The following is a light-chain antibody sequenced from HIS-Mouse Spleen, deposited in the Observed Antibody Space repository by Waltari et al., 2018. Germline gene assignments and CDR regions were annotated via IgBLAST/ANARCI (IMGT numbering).Light chain of an antibody. CDR2: EDS. CDR1: ALPKKY. V-gene: IGLV3-10*01. CDR3: YSTDSSGNHRV. J-gene: IGLJ2*01. Sequence: SYELTQPHSVPVSPRQTARIPCSGGALPKKYAYWYQQKSGQAPVLVIYEDSKRPSGIPERFSGSSSGTMATLTISGAQVEDEADYYCYSTDSSGNHRVFGGGTKLTVL.